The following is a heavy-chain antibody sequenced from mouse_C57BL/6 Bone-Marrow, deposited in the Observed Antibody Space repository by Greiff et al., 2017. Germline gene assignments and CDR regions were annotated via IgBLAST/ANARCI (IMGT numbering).Heavy chain of an antibody. V-gene: IGHV1-50*01. CDR1: GYTFTSYW. J-gene: IGHJ3*01. CDR2: IDPSDSYT. Sequence: QVQLQQPGAELVKPGASVKLSCKASGYTFTSYWMQWVKQRPGQGLEWIGEIDPSDSYTNYNQKFKGKATLTVDTSSSTAYMQLSSLTSEDSAVXYCARSGGYYAWFAYWGQGTLVTVSA. D-gene: IGHD2-3*01. CDR3: ARSGGYYAWFAY.